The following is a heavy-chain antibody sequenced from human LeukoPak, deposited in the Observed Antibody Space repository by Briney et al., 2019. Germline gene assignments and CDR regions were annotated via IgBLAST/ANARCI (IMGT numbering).Heavy chain of an antibody. CDR2: INHSGST. Sequence: PSETLSLTCAVYGGSFSGYYWSWIRQPPGKGLEWIGEINHSGSTNYNPSLKSRVTISVDTSKNQFSLKLSSVTAADTAEYYCARGPGYGDYGWFDPWGQGTQVTVSS. J-gene: IGHJ5*02. D-gene: IGHD4-17*01. V-gene: IGHV4-34*01. CDR1: GGSFSGYY. CDR3: ARGPGYGDYGWFDP.